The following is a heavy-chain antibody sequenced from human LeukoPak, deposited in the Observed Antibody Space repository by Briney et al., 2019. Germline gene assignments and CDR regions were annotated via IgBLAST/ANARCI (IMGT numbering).Heavy chain of an antibody. Sequence: SQTLSLTCGVSGGSISSGGYSWSWIRQPPGKGLEWIGYIYQSGSTYYNPSLKSRVTMSVDRSENQFSLKLTSVTAADTAVYYCARDTTYNSYWYFDLWGRGVLVTVSS. J-gene: IGHJ2*01. CDR2: IYQSGST. CDR3: ARDTTYNSYWYFDL. D-gene: IGHD5-24*01. CDR1: GGSISSGGYS. V-gene: IGHV4-30-2*01.